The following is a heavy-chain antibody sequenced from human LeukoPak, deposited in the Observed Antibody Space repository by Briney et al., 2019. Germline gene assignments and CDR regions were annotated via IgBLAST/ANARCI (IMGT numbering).Heavy chain of an antibody. CDR3: GRPDMVRGAFDI. V-gene: IGHV4-59*01. CDR1: GGSISSYY. CDR2: IYYSGRN. J-gene: IGHJ3*02. D-gene: IGHD3-10*01. Sequence: SETLTLTCTVSGGSISSYYWMWLWQPPGKGREWIGYIYYSGRNNENPSLKRRVTISVNTSKNEFFQKRRSVTAADAAVYYCGRPDMVRGAFDIWGQGTMVPVSS.